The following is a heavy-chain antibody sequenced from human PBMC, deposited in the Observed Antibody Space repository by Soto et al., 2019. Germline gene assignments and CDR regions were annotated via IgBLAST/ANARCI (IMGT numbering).Heavy chain of an antibody. CDR3: ARVTMVRGVTYYYGMDV. CDR2: IIPILGIA. CDR1: GGTFSSYT. Sequence: ASVKVSCTASGGTFSSYTISWVRQAPRQGLEWMGRIIPILGIANHAQKFQGRVTITADKSTSTAYMELSSLRSEDTAVYYCARVTMVRGVTYYYGMDVWGQGTTVTVSS. J-gene: IGHJ6*02. V-gene: IGHV1-69*02. D-gene: IGHD3-10*01.